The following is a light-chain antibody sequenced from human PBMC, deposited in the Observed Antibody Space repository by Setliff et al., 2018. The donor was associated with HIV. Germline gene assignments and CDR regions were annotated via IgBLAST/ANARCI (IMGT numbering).Light chain of an antibody. CDR2: EVR. CDR3: SSYAITNTRP. Sequence: QSVLAQPASVSGSPGQSITISCTGTSSDVGGYSHVSWYQQHPGKAPKLIIYEVRNRPSGVSNRFSGSKSGNTASLTISGLQAEDEADYYCSSYAITNTRPVGTGTKV. V-gene: IGLV2-14*01. CDR1: SSDVGGYSH. J-gene: IGLJ1*01.